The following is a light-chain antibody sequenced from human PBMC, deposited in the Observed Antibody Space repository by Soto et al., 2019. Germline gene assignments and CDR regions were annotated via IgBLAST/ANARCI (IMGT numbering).Light chain of an antibody. Sequence: EIVLTQSPGTLSLSPGERATLSCRASQSVSSSHLAWYQQKPGQAPRLLIYAASSRATGIPDRFSGSGSATDFTLTISRLEPEDFAVYYCQQRSNWPITFGQGTRLEIK. J-gene: IGKJ5*01. CDR1: QSVSSSH. CDR2: AAS. CDR3: QQRSNWPIT. V-gene: IGKV3D-20*02.